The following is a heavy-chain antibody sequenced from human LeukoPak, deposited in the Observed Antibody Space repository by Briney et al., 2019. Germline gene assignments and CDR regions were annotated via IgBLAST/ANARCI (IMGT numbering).Heavy chain of an antibody. Sequence: SETLSVTCAVHGTSFSGYYWSWIRQTPGKGLQWIGEINHSGSINYNPSLKSRVTISVDTSKNQFSLEFNSLTAADTAIYYCARGQYCDLIRCYSAGRNFDQWGQGTLVTVSS. CDR2: INHSGSI. J-gene: IGHJ4*02. CDR1: GTSFSGYY. CDR3: ARGQYCDLIRCYSAGRNFDQ. V-gene: IGHV4-34*01. D-gene: IGHD2-15*01.